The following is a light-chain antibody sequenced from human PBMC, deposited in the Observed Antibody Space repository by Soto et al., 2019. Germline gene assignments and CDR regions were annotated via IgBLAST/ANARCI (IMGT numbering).Light chain of an antibody. V-gene: IGLV2-8*01. CDR1: SSDVGGYNY. CDR2: EVN. CDR3: SAYAGSSNV. J-gene: IGLJ1*01. Sequence: QSALTQPPSASGSPGQSVAISCTGTSSDVGGYNYVSWYQQHPGKAPKLMIYEVNKRPSRVPDRFSGSKSGNTASLTVSGLQAEDEADYYCSAYAGSSNVFGTGTKVTGL.